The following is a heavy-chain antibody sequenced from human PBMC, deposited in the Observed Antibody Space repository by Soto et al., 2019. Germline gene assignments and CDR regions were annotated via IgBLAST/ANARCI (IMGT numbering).Heavy chain of an antibody. V-gene: IGHV3-48*02. D-gene: IGHD6-19*01. CDR3: ARDRGSSGMFELDV. Sequence: PGGSLRLSCVASQFPFDVYSMHWVRQAPGKGLEWVSYIRHTPSATFYADAVKGRFTISRDNRKNSLFLQMNSLRDDDTGVYFCARDRGSSGMFELDVWGPGTLVTVSS. CDR1: QFPFDVYS. J-gene: IGHJ3*01. CDR2: IRHTPSAT.